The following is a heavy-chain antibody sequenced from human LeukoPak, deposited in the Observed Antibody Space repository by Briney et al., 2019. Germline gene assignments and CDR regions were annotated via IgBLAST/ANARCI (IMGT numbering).Heavy chain of an antibody. V-gene: IGHV4-59*01. J-gene: IGHJ3*02. CDR1: GGYIRSYY. D-gene: IGHD4-23*01. Sequence: SETLSLTCTVSGGYIRSYYWSWIRQPPGKGLEWIGYIFYTGSTNYNPSLKSRVTISVLTSKNRFSLKLSSVTAADTAVYYCATLTGGDDAFDIWGQGTMVTVSS. CDR3: ATLTGGDDAFDI. CDR2: IFYTGST.